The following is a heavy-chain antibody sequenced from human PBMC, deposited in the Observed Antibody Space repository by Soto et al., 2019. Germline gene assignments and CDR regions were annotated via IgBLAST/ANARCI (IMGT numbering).Heavy chain of an antibody. V-gene: IGHV3-23*01. CDR2: VGGQGSNT. Sequence: PGGSLRLSCAASGFIFSDYAMSWVRQAPGKGLEWVSVVGGQGSNTYYADSVRGRFTVSTADSRNTLYLRLDRLRVADTAVYYCAEDFVSRNAIHDPLDLWGNGTMGAV. CDR3: AEDFVSRNAIHDPLDL. D-gene: IGHD3-3*01. CDR1: GFIFSDYA. J-gene: IGHJ3*01.